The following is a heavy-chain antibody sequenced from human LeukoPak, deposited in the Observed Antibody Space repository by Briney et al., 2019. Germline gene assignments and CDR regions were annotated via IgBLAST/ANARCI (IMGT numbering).Heavy chain of an antibody. D-gene: IGHD3-10*01. J-gene: IGHJ3*02. Sequence: ASVKVSCKASGGTFSSYAISWVRQAPGQGLEWMGGIIPIFGTANYAQKFQGRVTITTDESTSTAYMELSSLRSEDTAVYYCARGAGGSGSYYGAFDIWGQGTMVTVSS. CDR3: ARGAGGSGSYYGAFDI. V-gene: IGHV1-69*05. CDR2: IIPIFGTA. CDR1: GGTFSSYA.